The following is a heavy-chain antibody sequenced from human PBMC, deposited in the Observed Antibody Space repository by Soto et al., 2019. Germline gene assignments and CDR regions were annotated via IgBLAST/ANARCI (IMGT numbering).Heavy chain of an antibody. J-gene: IGHJ6*02. Sequence: PSETLSLTCAVYGGSFSGYYWSWIRQPPGKGLEWIGEINHSGSTNYNPSLKSRVTISVDTSKNQFSLKLSSVTAADTAVYYCARGRTYYYGSGRRGMDVWGQGTTVTVSS. CDR3: ARGRTYYYGSGRRGMDV. D-gene: IGHD3-10*01. CDR1: GGSFSGYY. CDR2: INHSGST. V-gene: IGHV4-34*01.